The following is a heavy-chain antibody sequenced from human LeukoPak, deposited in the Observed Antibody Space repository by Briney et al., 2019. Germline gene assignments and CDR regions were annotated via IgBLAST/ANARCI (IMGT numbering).Heavy chain of an antibody. D-gene: IGHD6-19*01. J-gene: IGHJ4*02. V-gene: IGHV3-30-3*01. CDR2: ISSDGTNK. CDR3: AREGYSSGWQKTYYFDY. CDR1: GFTFSSYA. Sequence: PGGSLRLSCAASGFTFSSYAINWVRQAPGKGLEWVAVISSDGTNKYYADSVKGRITISRDNSKNTLYPQMNSLRAEDTAVYYCAREGYSSGWQKTYYFDYWGQGTLVTVSS.